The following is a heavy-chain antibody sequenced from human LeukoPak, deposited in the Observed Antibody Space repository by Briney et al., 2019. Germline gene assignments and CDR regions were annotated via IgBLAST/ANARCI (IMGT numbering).Heavy chain of an antibody. Sequence: SSVKASCKASGGTFSSYAISWVRQAPGQGLEWMGGIIPIFGTANYAQKFQGRVTITAEESTSTAYMELSSLRSEDTAVYYCARDLSTTGLVPHYYYYMDVWGKGTTVTVSS. CDR2: IIPIFGTA. V-gene: IGHV1-69*01. CDR1: GGTFSSYA. D-gene: IGHD1-1*01. CDR3: ARDLSTTGLVPHYYYYMDV. J-gene: IGHJ6*03.